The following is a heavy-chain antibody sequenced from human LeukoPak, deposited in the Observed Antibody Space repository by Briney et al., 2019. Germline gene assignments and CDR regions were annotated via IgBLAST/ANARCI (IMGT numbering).Heavy chain of an antibody. CDR1: GFTFSSYW. CDR3: AKGKYGEVFDP. Sequence: GGSLRLSCAASGFTFSSYWMSWVRQAPGKGLEWVANIKQDGSEKYYVDSVKGRFTISRDNAKNSLYLQMNSLRAEDTAVYYCAKGKYGEVFDPWGQGTLVTVSS. J-gene: IGHJ5*02. CDR2: IKQDGSEK. D-gene: IGHD4-17*01. V-gene: IGHV3-7*03.